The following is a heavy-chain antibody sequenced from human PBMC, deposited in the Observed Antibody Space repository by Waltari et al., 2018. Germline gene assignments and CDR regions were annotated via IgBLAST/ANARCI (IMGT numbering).Heavy chain of an antibody. Sequence: QVQLVESGGGVVQPGGSLRLSCAESGFSFRNSGLTWGGQAPGMVVELVSVIRWDVSLVYYEDSVEGRFTISRDNSQNTLYLQMNSLRVEDTAVYYCASRVAGGAFAIGGQGTMVTVSS. J-gene: IGHJ3*02. CDR2: IRWDVSLV. V-gene: IGHV3-30*02. CDR1: GFSFRNSG. D-gene: IGHD1-26*01. CDR3: ASRVAGGAFAI.